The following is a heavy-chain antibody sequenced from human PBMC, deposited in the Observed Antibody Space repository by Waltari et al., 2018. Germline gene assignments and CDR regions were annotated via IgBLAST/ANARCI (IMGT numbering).Heavy chain of an antibody. CDR1: GFTFSRFW. D-gene: IGHD1-26*01. J-gene: IGHJ4*02. V-gene: IGHV3-74*01. CDR2: INSDGSST. CDR3: ASARYSGTYYNDY. Sequence: EVQLVESGGGLVQPGGSLRLSCAASGFTFSRFWMHWVRQAPGKGLVWVSRINSDGSSTSYAGSVKGRFTISRDNAKNTLYLQMNSLRAEDTAVYYCASARYSGTYYNDYWGQGMLVTVSP.